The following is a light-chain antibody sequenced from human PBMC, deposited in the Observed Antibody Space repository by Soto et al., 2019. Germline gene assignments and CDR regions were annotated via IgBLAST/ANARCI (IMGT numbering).Light chain of an antibody. V-gene: IGLV2-8*01. CDR2: EVS. CDR3: SSYAGSNIQMV. Sequence: QSALTQPPSASGSPGQSVTISCTGTSSDVGGYNYVSWYQQHPGKAPKLMIYEVSKRPSGVPDRFSGSKSGNTASLTVSGLQAEDEADYYCSSYAGSNIQMVFGGGTKLTVL. J-gene: IGLJ2*01. CDR1: SSDVGGYNY.